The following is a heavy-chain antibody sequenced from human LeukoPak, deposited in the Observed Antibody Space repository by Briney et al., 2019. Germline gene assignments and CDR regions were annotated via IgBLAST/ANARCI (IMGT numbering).Heavy chain of an antibody. CDR2: IWYDGSKT. Sequence: PGGTLRISCVATGITFSRYGMHWMRQVPGKGLEWVAFIWYDGSKTYYGDSVKGRFTISRDNSKNTVYLQMSTLRADDTAVYYCAAPAGAANWLDPWGQGTLVTVSS. CDR1: GITFSRYG. D-gene: IGHD1-26*01. J-gene: IGHJ5*02. V-gene: IGHV3-30*02. CDR3: AAPAGAANWLDP.